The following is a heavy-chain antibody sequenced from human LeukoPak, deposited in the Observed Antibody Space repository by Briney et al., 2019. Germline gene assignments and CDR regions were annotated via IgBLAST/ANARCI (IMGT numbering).Heavy chain of an antibody. CDR3: AKRYSSGWYYFDY. D-gene: IGHD6-19*01. CDR2: ITGSGDST. J-gene: IGHJ4*02. Sequence: PGGSLRLSCAASGFTFSSYAMSWVRQAPGKGLEWVSAITGSGDSTYYTDSVKGRFTISRDNSKNTLYLEMNSLRVEDTAVYYCAKRYSSGWYYFDYWGQGTLVTVSS. CDR1: GFTFSSYA. V-gene: IGHV3-23*01.